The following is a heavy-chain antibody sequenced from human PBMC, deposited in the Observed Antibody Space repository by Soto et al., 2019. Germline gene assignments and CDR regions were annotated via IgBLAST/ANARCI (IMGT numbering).Heavy chain of an antibody. V-gene: IGHV4-39*01. D-gene: IGHD3-10*01. CDR3: ARATYYYGSGSYYYYYYYGMDV. CDR2: IYYSGST. J-gene: IGHJ6*02. CDR1: GGSISSSSYY. Sequence: SETLSLTCTVSGGSISSSSYYWGWIRQPPGKGLEWIGSIYYSGSTYYNPSLKSRVTISVDTSKNQFSLKLSSVTAADTAVYYCARATYYYGSGSYYYYYYYGMDVWGQGTTVT.